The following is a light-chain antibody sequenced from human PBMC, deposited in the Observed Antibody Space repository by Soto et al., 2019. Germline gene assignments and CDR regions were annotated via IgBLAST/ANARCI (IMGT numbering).Light chain of an antibody. J-gene: IGKJ4*01. CDR3: QQYGRSPLT. CDR1: QSVSSSS. V-gene: IGKV3-20*01. Sequence: EIVLTQSPGTLSLSPGERATLSCRASQSVSSSSLAWFQQKPGQAPRLLIYGASSRATGIPDRFSGSGSGTDFTLTISRLEPEDFAVYHCQQYGRSPLTFGGGTKVDTK. CDR2: GAS.